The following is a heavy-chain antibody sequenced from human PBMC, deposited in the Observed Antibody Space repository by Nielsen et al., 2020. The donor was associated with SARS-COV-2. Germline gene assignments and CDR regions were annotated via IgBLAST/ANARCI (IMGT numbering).Heavy chain of an antibody. CDR2: ISSSSYI. Sequence: GGSLRLSCAASGFTFDDYAMHWVRQAPGKGLEWVSSISSSSYIYYADSVKGRFTISRDNAKNSLYLQMNSLRAEDTAVYYCAREGGGDYGGNPYYYYGMDVWGQGTTVTVSS. J-gene: IGHJ6*02. V-gene: IGHV3-69-1*01. D-gene: IGHD4-23*01. CDR1: GFTFDDYA. CDR3: AREGGGDYGGNPYYYYGMDV.